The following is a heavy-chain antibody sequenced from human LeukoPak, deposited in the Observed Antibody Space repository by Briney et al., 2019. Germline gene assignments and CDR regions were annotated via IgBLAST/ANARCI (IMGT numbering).Heavy chain of an antibody. CDR1: GFPFNSCA. J-gene: IGHJ4*02. CDR2: FSGRGHIT. CDR3: AKDVRGGCSGANCHF. Sequence: GGSLVPSCDAPGFPFNSCAMSWVRQAPGKGLEGVSDFSGRGHITDYADSVKGRFIISRDNSENTVYLQMNSLRAEDTAVYYCAKDVRGGCSGANCHFWGQGTLVTVSS. V-gene: IGHV3-23*01. D-gene: IGHD2-15*01.